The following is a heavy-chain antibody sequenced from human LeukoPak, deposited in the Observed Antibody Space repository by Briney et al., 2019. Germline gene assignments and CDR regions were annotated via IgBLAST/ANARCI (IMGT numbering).Heavy chain of an antibody. J-gene: IGHJ6*02. CDR2: INWNGGST. CDR3: AKGWQWLLDPYGMDV. CDR1: GFTFDDYG. Sequence: GGSLRLSCAASGFTFDDYGMSWVRQAPGKGLEWVSGINWNGGSTGYADSVKGRFTISRDNAKNSLYLQMNSLRTEDTALYYCAKGWQWLLDPYGMDVWGQGTTVTVSS. D-gene: IGHD6-19*01. V-gene: IGHV3-20*04.